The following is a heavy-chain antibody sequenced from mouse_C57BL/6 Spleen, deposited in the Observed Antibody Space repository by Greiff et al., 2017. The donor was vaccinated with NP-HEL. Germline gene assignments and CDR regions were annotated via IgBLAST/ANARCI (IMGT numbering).Heavy chain of an antibody. Sequence: VQLVESGAELVKPGASVKISCKASGYAFSSYWMNWVKQRPGKGLEWIGQIYPGAGDTNYNGKFKGKATLTADKSSSTAYMQLSSLTSEDSAVYFCAIYYYGSSDYAMDYWGQGTSVTVSS. CDR2: IYPGAGDT. CDR3: AIYYYGSSDYAMDY. J-gene: IGHJ4*01. CDR1: GYAFSSYW. V-gene: IGHV1-80*01. D-gene: IGHD1-1*01.